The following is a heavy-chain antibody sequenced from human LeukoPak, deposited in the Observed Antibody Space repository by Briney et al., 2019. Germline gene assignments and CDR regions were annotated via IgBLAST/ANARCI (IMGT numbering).Heavy chain of an antibody. CDR1: GGSISSGGYY. V-gene: IGHV4-31*03. Sequence: SETLSLTCTVSGGSISSGGYYWSWIRQHPGKGLEWIGYIYYSGSTYYNPSLKSRVTISVDTSKNQFSLKLSSVTAADTAVYYCARVDDSSGYYYGWFDPWGQGTLVTVSS. J-gene: IGHJ5*02. CDR3: ARVDDSSGYYYGWFDP. CDR2: IYYSGST. D-gene: IGHD3-22*01.